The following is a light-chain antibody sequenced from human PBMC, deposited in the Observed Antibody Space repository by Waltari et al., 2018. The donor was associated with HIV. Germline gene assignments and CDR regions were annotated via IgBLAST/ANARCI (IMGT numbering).Light chain of an antibody. CDR1: QSVTNNY. J-gene: IGKJ2*01. Sequence: DIVLTQSPGTLSLSPGGRATLSCRASQSVTNNYLAWFQHQPGQAPTLLIYGATSRATGIPDRFSGGGSGTDFTLTISRVQPEDFAVYYCQQYDTSPPYTFGRGTKLDIK. CDR2: GAT. V-gene: IGKV3-20*01. CDR3: QQYDTSPPYT.